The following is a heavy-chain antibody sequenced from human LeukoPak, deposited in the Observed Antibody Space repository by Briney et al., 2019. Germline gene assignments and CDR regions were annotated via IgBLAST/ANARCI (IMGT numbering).Heavy chain of an antibody. J-gene: IGHJ4*02. V-gene: IGHV3-53*01. D-gene: IGHD3-22*01. CDR2: IYSGGST. Sequence: GGSLSLSCAAFGLPASGNYMSWDRKAQGKGLEWVSVIYSGGSTYYADSVKGRFTISRDNSKNTLYLQMNSLRAEDTAVYYCAKDRLTMIVVVMIDWGQGTLVTVSS. CDR1: GLPASGNY. CDR3: AKDRLTMIVVVMID.